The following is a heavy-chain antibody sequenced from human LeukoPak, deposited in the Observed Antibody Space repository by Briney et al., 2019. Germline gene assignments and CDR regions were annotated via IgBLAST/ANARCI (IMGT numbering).Heavy chain of an antibody. CDR3: ARRSSGWYYFDY. CDR1: GGSISSSNW. CDR2: IYHSGST. D-gene: IGHD6-19*01. J-gene: IGHJ4*02. V-gene: IGHV4-4*02. Sequence: SETLSLTCAVSGGSISSSNWRSWVRQPPGKGLEWIGEIYHSGSTNYNPSLKSRVTISVDKSKNQFSLKLSSVTAADTAVYYCARRSSGWYYFDYWGQGTLVTVSS.